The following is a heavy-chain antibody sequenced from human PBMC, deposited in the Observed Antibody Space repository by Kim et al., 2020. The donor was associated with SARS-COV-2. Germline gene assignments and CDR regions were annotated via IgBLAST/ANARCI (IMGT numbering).Heavy chain of an antibody. CDR3: ARGHIVVVTYYYYGMDV. CDR2: INHSGST. D-gene: IGHD2-21*02. V-gene: IGHV4-34*01. CDR1: GLSFSGYY. J-gene: IGHJ6*01. Sequence: SETLSLTCAGYGLSFSGYYWSRIRQPPRKGLEWIGEINHSGSTNYTPSLKSRVTISVDTSKNQFSLKLSSVTAADTAVYYFARGHIVVVTYYYYGMDVWG.